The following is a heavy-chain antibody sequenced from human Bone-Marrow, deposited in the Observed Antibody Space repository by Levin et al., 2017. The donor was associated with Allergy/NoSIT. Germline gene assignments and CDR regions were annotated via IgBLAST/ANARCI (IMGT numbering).Heavy chain of an antibody. D-gene: IGHD2-15*01. CDR2: INPNSGGT. CDR3: ARDYSFEYCSGGSCYSGDY. Sequence: ASVKVSCKASGYTFTGYYMHWVRQAPGQGLEWMGRINPNSGGTNYAQKFQGRVTMTRDTSISTAYMELSRLRSDDTAVYYCARDYSFEYCSGGSCYSGDYWGQGTLVTVSS. J-gene: IGHJ4*02. CDR1: GYTFTGYY. V-gene: IGHV1-2*06.